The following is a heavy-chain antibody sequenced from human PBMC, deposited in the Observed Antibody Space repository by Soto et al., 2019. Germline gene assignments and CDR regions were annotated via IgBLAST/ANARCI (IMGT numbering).Heavy chain of an antibody. CDR2: ITFSGNTV. V-gene: IGHV3-11*01. CDR3: AXVSWREKYGMDV. CDR1: GFTFSDSY. Sequence: QVQLVESGGGLVKPGGSLRLSCAASGFTFSDSYMSWIRQAPGKGLEWISYITFSGNTVYYADSLKGRFTISRDNAKNSLYLQMNRLRAEDTAVYHCAXVSWREKYGMDVWGQGTTVTVSS. J-gene: IGHJ6*02.